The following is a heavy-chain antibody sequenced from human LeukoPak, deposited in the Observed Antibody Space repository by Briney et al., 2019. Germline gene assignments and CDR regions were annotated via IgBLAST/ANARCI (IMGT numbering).Heavy chain of an antibody. CDR1: GYTFTSYG. CDR2: ISAYNGNT. Sequence: GASVKVSCKASGYTFTSYGISWVRQAPGQGLEWMGWISAYNGNTNYAQKLQGRVTMTTDTSTSTAYMELRSLRSDDTAAYYCARDLVPFQPGDRVVAGHWGQGTLVTVSS. CDR3: ARDLVPFQPGDRVVAGH. V-gene: IGHV1-18*01. D-gene: IGHD2-15*01. J-gene: IGHJ4*02.